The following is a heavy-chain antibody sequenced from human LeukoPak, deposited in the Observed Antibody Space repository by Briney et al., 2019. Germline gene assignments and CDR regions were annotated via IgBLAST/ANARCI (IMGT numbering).Heavy chain of an antibody. J-gene: IGHJ4*02. D-gene: IGHD6-19*01. V-gene: IGHV4-59*01. Sequence: SETLSLTCTISGGSISGYYWSWIRQPPGKGLEWIGNIHYSGRTTYTPSLRSRVTISVDTSKDHFSLNLSSVTAADTAVYFCTRGGGWLTDYWGQGTLITVSS. CDR2: IHYSGRT. CDR1: GGSISGYY. CDR3: TRGGGWLTDY.